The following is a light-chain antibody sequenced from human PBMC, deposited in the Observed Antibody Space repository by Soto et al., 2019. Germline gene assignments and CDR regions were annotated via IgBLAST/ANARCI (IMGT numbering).Light chain of an antibody. J-gene: IGLJ1*01. V-gene: IGLV1-47*01. CDR1: SSNVGNNF. Sequence: QYVLTQPPSASGTPGQRITISCPGGSSNVGNNFVYWYQQLSRSAPKLPIYRNNERPSGGPDRFSGSRSGTSASLAISVLRSEDEADYYCAVWDDNFYFFGTGTKLTVL. CDR2: RNN. CDR3: AVWDDNFYF.